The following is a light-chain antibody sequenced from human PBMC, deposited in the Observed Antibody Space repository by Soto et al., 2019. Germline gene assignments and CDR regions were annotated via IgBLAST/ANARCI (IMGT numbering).Light chain of an antibody. J-gene: IGLJ1*01. CDR2: EVS. V-gene: IGLV2-8*01. CDR3: SSYAGSNNSYV. CDR1: SSDVGGYNY. Sequence: QSALTQPPSASGSPGQSVTISCTGTSSDVGGYNYVSWYQQHPGKAPKLMIYEVSKRPSGVPDRFSGSKSGNTDSLAVSELQGEDEGDYYCSSYAGSNNSYVFGTGTKLTVL.